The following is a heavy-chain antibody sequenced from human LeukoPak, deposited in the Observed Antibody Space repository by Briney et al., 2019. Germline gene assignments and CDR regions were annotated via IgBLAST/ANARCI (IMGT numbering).Heavy chain of an antibody. J-gene: IGHJ5*02. CDR1: GGSISSSSYY. Sequence: SETLSLTCTVSGGSISSSSYYWGWIRQPPGNGLEWIGTIYYSGSTYYNPSLKSRVTISVDTSKNQFSLKLSSVTAADTAVYYCARGYYYGSGSYRHWFDPWGQGTLVTVSS. V-gene: IGHV4-39*01. CDR2: IYYSGST. D-gene: IGHD3-10*01. CDR3: ARGYYYGSGSYRHWFDP.